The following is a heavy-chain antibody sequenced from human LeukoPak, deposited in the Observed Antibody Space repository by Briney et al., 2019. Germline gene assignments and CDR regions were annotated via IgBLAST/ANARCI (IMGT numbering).Heavy chain of an antibody. J-gene: IGHJ4*02. Sequence: SETLSLTCTVSSGSISSYYWSWIRQPPGKGLEWIGYIYYSGSTNYNPSLKSRVTISVDTSKNQFSLKLSSVTAADTAVYHCARGQREKLGIVEDYWGQGTLVTVSS. CDR3: ARGQREKLGIVEDY. V-gene: IGHV4-59*01. CDR1: SGSISSYY. D-gene: IGHD7-27*01. CDR2: IYYSGST.